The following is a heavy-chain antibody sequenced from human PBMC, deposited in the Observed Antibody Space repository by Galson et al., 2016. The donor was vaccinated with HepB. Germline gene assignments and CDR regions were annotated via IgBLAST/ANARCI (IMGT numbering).Heavy chain of an antibody. CDR2: ILSKAHGGTT. V-gene: IGHV3-15*01. CDR3: TISYFSDY. CDR1: GFTFSDAW. J-gene: IGHJ4*02. D-gene: IGHD2/OR15-2a*01. Sequence: SLRLSCAASGFTFSDAWMMWVRQAPGKGLEWVGRILSKAHGGTTHYAAPVKGRFTISRDDSENTLYLQMNSLKIEDTAIYYCTISYFSDYWGQGTLVTVSS.